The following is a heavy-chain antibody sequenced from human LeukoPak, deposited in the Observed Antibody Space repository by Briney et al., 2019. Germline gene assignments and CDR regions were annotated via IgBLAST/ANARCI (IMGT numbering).Heavy chain of an antibody. D-gene: IGHD4-17*01. V-gene: IGHV4-39*01. CDR2: IYYSGST. J-gene: IGHJ2*01. Sequence: SETLSLTCTVSGGSISSSSYYWGWIRQPPGKGLEWVGSIYYSGSTYYNPSLKSRVTISVDTSKNQFSLKLSSVTAADTAVYYCARHGPDYGDFGYWYFDLWGRGTLVTVSS. CDR1: GGSISSSSYY. CDR3: ARHGPDYGDFGYWYFDL.